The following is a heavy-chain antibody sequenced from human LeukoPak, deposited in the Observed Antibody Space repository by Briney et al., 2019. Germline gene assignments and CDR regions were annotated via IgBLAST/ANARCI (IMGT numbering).Heavy chain of an antibody. CDR1: GFTLSPYG. CDR2: ISYEGGTK. D-gene: IGHD6-13*01. J-gene: IGHJ6*02. V-gene: IGHV3-30*18. CDR3: TKERSPKFSTCKDV. Sequence: GMSLRLSCAASGFTLSPYGMHWVRQAPGKGLEWVAVISYEGGTKHYADSVKGRFIISRDNPRNTLYLQMNILRTEDTDVYYHTKERSPKFSTCKDVWGQGTQVIVSS.